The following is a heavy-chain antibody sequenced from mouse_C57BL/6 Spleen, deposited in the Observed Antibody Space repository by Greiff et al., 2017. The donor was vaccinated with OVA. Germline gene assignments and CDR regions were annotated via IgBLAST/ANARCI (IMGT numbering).Heavy chain of an antibody. CDR2: IYPGDGDT. CDR3: ARSFITTVVATDFDV. V-gene: IGHV1-82*01. J-gene: IGHJ1*03. CDR1: GYAFSSSW. D-gene: IGHD1-1*01. Sequence: QVQLKQSGPELVKPGASVKISCKASGYAFSSSWMNWVKRRPGKGLEWIGRIYPGDGDTNYNGKFKGKATLTADKSSSTAYMQLSSLTSEDSAVYFCARSFITTVVATDFDVWGTGTTVTVSS.